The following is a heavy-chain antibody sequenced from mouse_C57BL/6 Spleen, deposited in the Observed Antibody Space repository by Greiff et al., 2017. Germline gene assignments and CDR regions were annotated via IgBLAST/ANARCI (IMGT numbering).Heavy chain of an antibody. V-gene: IGHV1-81*01. CDR3: ARGSTMVTTRGDFDY. J-gene: IGHJ2*01. D-gene: IGHD2-2*01. Sequence: VKLQESGAELARPGASVKLSCKASGYTFTSYGISWVKQRTGQGLEWIGEIYPRSGNTYYNEKFKGKATLTADKSSSTAYMELRSLTSEDSAVYFCARGSTMVTTRGDFDYWGQGTTLTVSS. CDR1: GYTFTSYG. CDR2: IYPRSGNT.